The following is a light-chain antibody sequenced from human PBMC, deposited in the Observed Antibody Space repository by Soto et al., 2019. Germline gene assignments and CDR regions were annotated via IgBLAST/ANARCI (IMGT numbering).Light chain of an antibody. Sequence: QSVLTQPASVSGSPGQSITISCTGTSSDVGGYNYLSWYQQHPGKAPKLMIYEVSNRPSGVSNRFSASKSGNTASLTISGLQAEDEADYYCSSYTSSTTVIFGGGTQLTVL. V-gene: IGLV2-14*01. CDR3: SSYTSSTTVI. J-gene: IGLJ2*01. CDR1: SSDVGGYNY. CDR2: EVS.